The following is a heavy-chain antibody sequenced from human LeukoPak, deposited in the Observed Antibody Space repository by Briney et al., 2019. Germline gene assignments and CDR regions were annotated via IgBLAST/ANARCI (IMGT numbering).Heavy chain of an antibody. V-gene: IGHV4-39*07. J-gene: IGHJ4*02. CDR1: GGSISSSSYY. CDR3: ARDEWGSSSNVLDY. D-gene: IGHD6-13*01. CDR2: IYHSGST. Sequence: SETLSLTCTVSGGSISSSSYYWGWIRQPPGQGLEWIVNIYHSGSTYYNPSLKSRVTISVDTSKNQFSLKLSSVTAADTAVYYCARDEWGSSSNVLDYWGQGTLVTVSS.